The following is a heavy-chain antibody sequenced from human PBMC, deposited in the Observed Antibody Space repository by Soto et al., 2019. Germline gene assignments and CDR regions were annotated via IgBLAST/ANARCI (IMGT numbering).Heavy chain of an antibody. CDR1: GGSVSSGSYY. CDR3: ARRGCSSTSCYRVYYFDY. Sequence: SETLCITCTVSGGSVSSGSYYWSWIRQPPGKGLEWIGYIYYSGSTNYNPSLKSRVTISVDTSKNQFSLKLSSVTAADTAVYYCARRGCSSTSCYRVYYFDYWGQGTLVTVSS. D-gene: IGHD2-2*02. CDR2: IYYSGST. V-gene: IGHV4-61*01. J-gene: IGHJ4*02.